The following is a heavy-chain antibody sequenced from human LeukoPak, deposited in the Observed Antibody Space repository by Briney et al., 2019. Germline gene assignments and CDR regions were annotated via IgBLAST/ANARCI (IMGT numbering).Heavy chain of an antibody. CDR1: GGSFSGYY. Sequence: SETLSLTCAVYGGSFSGYYWSWIRQPPGKGLEWIGEINHSGSTNYNPSHKSRVTISVDTSKNQFSLKLSSVTAADTAVYYCARSRYIVVVPAAPRATWFDPWGQGTLVTVSS. CDR3: ARSRYIVVVPAAPRATWFDP. V-gene: IGHV4-34*01. CDR2: INHSGST. J-gene: IGHJ5*02. D-gene: IGHD2-2*01.